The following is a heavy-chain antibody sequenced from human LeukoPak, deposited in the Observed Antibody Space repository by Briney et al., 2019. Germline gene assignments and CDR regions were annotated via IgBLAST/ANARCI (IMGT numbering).Heavy chain of an antibody. J-gene: IGHJ4*02. CDR3: ARESRSGYSVY. V-gene: IGHV1-46*01. CDR2: INPSGGST. CDR1: GYTFTSYY. Sequence: ASVKVSCEASGYTFTSYYMHWVRQAPGQGLEWMGIINPSGGSTSYAQKFQGRVTMTRDTSTSTVYMELSSLRSEDTAVYYCARESRSGYSVYWGQGTLVTVSS. D-gene: IGHD3-22*01.